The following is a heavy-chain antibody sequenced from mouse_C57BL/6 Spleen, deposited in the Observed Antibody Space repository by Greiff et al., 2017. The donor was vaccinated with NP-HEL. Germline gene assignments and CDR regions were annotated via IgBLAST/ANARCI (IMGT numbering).Heavy chain of an antibody. V-gene: IGHV1-76*01. Sequence: VQLVESGAELVRPGASVKLSCKASGYTFTDYYINWVKQRPGQGLEWIARIYPGSGNTYYNEKFKGKATLTAEKSSSTAYMQLSSLTSEDSAVYFCARVDYYGTSFDYWGQGTTLTVSS. CDR2: IYPGSGNT. J-gene: IGHJ2*01. D-gene: IGHD2-1*01. CDR3: ARVDYYGTSFDY. CDR1: GYTFTDYY.